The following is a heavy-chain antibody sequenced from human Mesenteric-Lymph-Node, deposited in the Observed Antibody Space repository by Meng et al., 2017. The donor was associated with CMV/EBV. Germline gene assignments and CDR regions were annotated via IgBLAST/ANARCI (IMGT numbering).Heavy chain of an antibody. J-gene: IGHJ6*02. CDR3: ARIRLQVLWEAMDV. CDR2: ISSSSSYI. V-gene: IGHV3-21*01. D-gene: IGHD1-26*01. CDR1: GFTFSSYS. Sequence: GESLKISCAASGFTFSSYSMNWVRQAPGKGLEWVSSISSSSSYIYYADSVKGRFTISRDNAKNSLYLQMNSLRAEDTAVYYCARIRLQVLWEAMDVWGQGTTVTVSS.